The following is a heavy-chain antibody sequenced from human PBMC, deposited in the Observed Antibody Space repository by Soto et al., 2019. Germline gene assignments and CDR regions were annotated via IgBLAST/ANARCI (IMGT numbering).Heavy chain of an antibody. V-gene: IGHV4-39*01. Sequence: PSETLSLTCTVSGGSISSSSYYWGWIRQPPGKGLEWIGSIYYSGSTYYNPSLKSRVTISVDTSKNQFSLKPSSVTAADTAVYYCARHLRRVTMIVVVTRFDPWGQGTLVTVS. CDR2: IYYSGST. D-gene: IGHD3-22*01. CDR1: GGSISSSSYY. CDR3: ARHLRRVTMIVVVTRFDP. J-gene: IGHJ5*02.